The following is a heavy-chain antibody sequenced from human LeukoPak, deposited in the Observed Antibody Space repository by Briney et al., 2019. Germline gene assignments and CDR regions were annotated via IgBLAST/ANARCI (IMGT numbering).Heavy chain of an antibody. CDR1: GGSITGYY. CDR2: IHYTGAT. CDR3: ARVDYGGNSGLGFDY. J-gene: IGHJ4*02. D-gene: IGHD4-23*01. V-gene: IGHV4-34*01. Sequence: SETLSLTCAVYGGSITGYYWSWIRQTPGRGLEWVGEIHYTGATSYNPSLKSRATISTDTSKNQFSLRLSSVTAADTAVYYCARVDYGGNSGLGFDYWGQGTLVTVSS.